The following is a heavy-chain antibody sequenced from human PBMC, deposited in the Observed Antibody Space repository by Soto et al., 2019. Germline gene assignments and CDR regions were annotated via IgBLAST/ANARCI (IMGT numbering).Heavy chain of an antibody. CDR2: LNPNGTFT. CDR3: ARGGTSTTYWGPFYN. J-gene: IGHJ4*02. CDR1: GFTFSGYW. V-gene: IGHV3-74*01. Sequence: EVQLVESGGGLVQPGGSLRLSCAGSGFTFSGYWMHWVRQAPGKGPVWVSRLNPNGTFTTNADSVKGRFTISRDNAKNTVYLQMNSLRAADTAVYYCARGGTSTTYWGPFYNWGQGTLVTVSS. D-gene: IGHD7-27*01.